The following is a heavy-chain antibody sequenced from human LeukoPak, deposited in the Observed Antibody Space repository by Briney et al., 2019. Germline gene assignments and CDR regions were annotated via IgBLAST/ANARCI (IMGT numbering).Heavy chain of an antibody. J-gene: IGHJ4*02. CDR1: GYTFIHFY. D-gene: IGHD3-3*02. Sequence: SVPVSCKASGYTFIHFYIHWLRQAPCQGLDYVGWITPKSGDTYSPQRFQGRVTMTRDASISTAYVELSSLRSDDTAVYFCARVRLAVERAWAYWGQGNLVTVSS. CDR3: ARVRLAVERAWAY. V-gene: IGHV1-2*02. CDR2: ITPKSGDT.